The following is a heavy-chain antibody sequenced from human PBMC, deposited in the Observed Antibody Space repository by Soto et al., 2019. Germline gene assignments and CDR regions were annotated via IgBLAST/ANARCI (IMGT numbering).Heavy chain of an antibody. CDR1: ADTFTGYT. V-gene: IGHV1-69*08. Sequence: QVQLVHSGAEVKKPGSSVKVSCKASADTFTGYTVTWVRQAPGQGLEWVGRVIPILGASNFAQKFQGRVTISADKSTDTAYMVLTGLTSEDTAVYYCARSRGSYYSNFHSWGQGTLVTVSS. J-gene: IGHJ4*02. CDR2: VIPILGAS. D-gene: IGHD3-10*01. CDR3: ARSRGSYYSNFHS.